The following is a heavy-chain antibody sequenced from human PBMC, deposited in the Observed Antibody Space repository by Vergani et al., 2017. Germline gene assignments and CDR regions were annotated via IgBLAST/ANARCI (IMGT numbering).Heavy chain of an antibody. CDR2: MNPNSGNK. CDR3: VRARRKYNGDDYPRYYFDD. J-gene: IGHJ4*02. Sequence: QVQLVQSGAAVKKPGASVRVSCKASGYTFTSDDIDWVRQATGQGVEWMGWMNPNSGNKGYAPRFQGRVTITRDTSISTAYMEVKSLRSGDTAVYYCVRARRKYNGDDYPRYYFDDWGQGTVVTVSS. CDR1: GYTFTSDD. V-gene: IGHV1-8*03. D-gene: IGHD4/OR15-4a*01.